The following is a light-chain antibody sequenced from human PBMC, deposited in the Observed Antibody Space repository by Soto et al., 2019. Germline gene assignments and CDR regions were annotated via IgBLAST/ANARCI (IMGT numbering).Light chain of an antibody. CDR2: GAS. CDR3: QQYGSSPPWT. J-gene: IGKJ1*01. V-gene: IGKV3-20*01. Sequence: EMGLTRSQGTRFFPPGEGATLSARASRRVSASSLAWYQQKPGQAPRLLIYGASSRATGIPDRFSGSGSGTDFTLTISRLEPEDFAVYYCQQYGSSPPWTFGQGTKVEIK. CDR1: RRVSASS.